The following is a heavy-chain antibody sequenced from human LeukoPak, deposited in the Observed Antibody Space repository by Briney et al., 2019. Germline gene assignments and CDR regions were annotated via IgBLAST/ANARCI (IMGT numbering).Heavy chain of an antibody. D-gene: IGHD3-22*01. CDR1: GGSISGYY. J-gene: IGHJ4*02. V-gene: IGHV4-34*01. CDR2: INHSGST. CDR3: ARARDSSGYYYFKIGPFDY. Sequence: SETLSLTCAVYGGSISGYYWSWIRQPPGKGLEWIGEINHSGSTNYNPSLKSRVTISVDTSKNQFSLKLSSVTAADTAVYYCARARDSSGYYYFKIGPFDYWGQGTLVTVSS.